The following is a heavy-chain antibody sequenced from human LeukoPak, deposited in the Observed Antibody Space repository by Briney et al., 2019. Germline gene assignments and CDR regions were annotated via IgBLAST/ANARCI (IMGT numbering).Heavy chain of an antibody. CDR3: ASYQRGGCSGGRCYTSFYYYGMDV. D-gene: IGHD2-15*01. CDR2: IYPDDSDI. Sequence: GESLKISCKGSGYSFSKYWIGWVRQMPGKGLEWMGIIYPDDSDIRYSPSFQGQVTISADRSISTAYLQWSSLKASDTAMYYCASYQRGGCSGGRCYTSFYYYGMDVWGQGTTVTVSS. V-gene: IGHV5-51*01. CDR1: GYSFSKYW. J-gene: IGHJ6*02.